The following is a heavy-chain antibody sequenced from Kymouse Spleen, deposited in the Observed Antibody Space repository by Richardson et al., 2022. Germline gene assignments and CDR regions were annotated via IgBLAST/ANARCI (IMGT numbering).Heavy chain of an antibody. J-gene: IGHJ6*02. CDR2: IYYSGST. CDR1: GGSISSGGYY. D-gene: IGHD3-10*01. CDR3: ARDWFGESYYYYYGMDV. V-gene: IGHV4-31*03. Sequence: QVQLQESGPGLVKPSQTLSLTCTVSGGSISSGGYYWSWIRQHPGKGLEWIGYIYYSGSTYYNPSLKSRVTISVDTSKNQFSLKLSSVTAADTAVYYCARDWFGESYYYYYGMDVWGQGTTVTVSS.